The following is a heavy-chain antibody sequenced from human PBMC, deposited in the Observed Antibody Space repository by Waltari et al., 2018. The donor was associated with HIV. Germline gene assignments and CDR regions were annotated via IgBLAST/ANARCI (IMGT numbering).Heavy chain of an antibody. Sequence: EVHLVDAGGGLVKLGGSLRFDCAACGRTLRDYRTTWGRQSPGKGLEWVSSISSSGSFVYYADSVKGRFTISKDNAQNSMYLQMNNLRADDSAMYYCAIDCRGTSWSLNWFDPWGQGTLVTVSS. J-gene: IGHJ5*02. CDR3: AIDCRGTSWSLNWFDP. CDR2: ISSSGSFV. V-gene: IGHV3-21*01. D-gene: IGHD6-13*01. CDR1: GRTLRDYR.